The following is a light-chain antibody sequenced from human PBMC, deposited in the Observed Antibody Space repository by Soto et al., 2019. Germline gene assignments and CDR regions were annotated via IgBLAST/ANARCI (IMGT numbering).Light chain of an antibody. CDR3: CSYTSTRTYV. Sequence: QSALTQPASVSGSPGQSIAISCTGTSSDVGAYNYVSWYQHHPGKVPKLVIYDVTNRPSGISDRFSGSKSGNTASLTISGLQTEDEADFYCCSYTSTRTYVFGTGTKVTVL. CDR1: SSDVGAYNY. CDR2: DVT. J-gene: IGLJ1*01. V-gene: IGLV2-14*03.